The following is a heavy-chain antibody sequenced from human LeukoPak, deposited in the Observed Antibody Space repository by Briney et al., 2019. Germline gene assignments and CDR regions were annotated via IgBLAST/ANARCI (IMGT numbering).Heavy chain of an antibody. CDR1: GGTFSSYA. Sequence: SVKVSRKASGGTFSSYAISWVRQAPGQGLEWMGRIIPILGIANYAQKFQGRVTITADKSTSTAYMELSSLRSEDTAVYYCARSAQLGVPFDYWGQGTLVTVSS. V-gene: IGHV1-69*04. CDR2: IIPILGIA. J-gene: IGHJ4*02. CDR3: ARSAQLGVPFDY. D-gene: IGHD2-2*01.